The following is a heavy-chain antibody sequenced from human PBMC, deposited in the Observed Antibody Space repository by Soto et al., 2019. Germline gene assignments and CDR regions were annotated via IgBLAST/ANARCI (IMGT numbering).Heavy chain of an antibody. Sequence: QVQLVQSGAEVKKPGASVKVSCKASGYTFTSYDINWVRQATGQGLEWMGWMNPNSGNTAYAQKFQGRVTMTRNTATSTAYVGLGSLRSEGTAVYYWARDGSGGGGNWFDPWGQGTLVTVSS. V-gene: IGHV1-8*01. CDR1: GYTFTSYD. CDR2: MNPNSGNT. D-gene: IGHD3-10*01. J-gene: IGHJ5*02. CDR3: ARDGSGGGGNWFDP.